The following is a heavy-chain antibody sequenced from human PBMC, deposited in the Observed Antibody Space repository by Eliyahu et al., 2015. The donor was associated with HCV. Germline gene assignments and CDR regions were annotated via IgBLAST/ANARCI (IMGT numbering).Heavy chain of an antibody. CDR1: SGSVSSSSYY. D-gene: IGHD3-22*01. V-gene: IGHV4-39*01. CDR3: ARHEYYPEGSDFYHVGLNWFDP. CDR2: IYYTGRT. J-gene: IGHJ5*02. Sequence: LQESGPGLVKPSETLSLTCTVSSGSVSSSSYYWGWIRQPPGRGLEWIGSIYYTGRTESNPSLXNRVTMSVDPSKNQFSLRMNSVTAADTALYYCARHEYYPEGSDFYHVGLNWFDPWGHGTLVTVSS.